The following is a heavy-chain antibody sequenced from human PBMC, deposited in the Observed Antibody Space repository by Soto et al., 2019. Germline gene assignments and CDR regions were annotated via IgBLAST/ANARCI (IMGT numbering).Heavy chain of an antibody. Sequence: WGSLRLSCAASGFTFSSYAMSWVRQAPGKGLEWVSAISGSGGSTYYADSVKGRFTIPRDNSKNTLYLQMNSLRAEDTAVYYCAKVSSSSNYYYYYMDVWGKGTTVTVSS. J-gene: IGHJ6*03. D-gene: IGHD6-6*01. CDR1: GFTFSSYA. CDR3: AKVSSSSNYYYYYMDV. V-gene: IGHV3-23*01. CDR2: ISGSGGST.